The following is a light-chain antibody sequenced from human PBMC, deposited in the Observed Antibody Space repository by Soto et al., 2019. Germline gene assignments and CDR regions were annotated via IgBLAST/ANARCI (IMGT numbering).Light chain of an antibody. Sequence: EIVMTQSPATLSVSPGERATVSCRASESVNNNLAWYQHKPGQAPRLLIYFASTRATGIPARFSGSGSATEFSPTITSLQPEDFAVYYCQQYNNWPLTFGGGTKVET. CDR2: FAS. CDR1: ESVNNN. V-gene: IGKV3-15*01. J-gene: IGKJ4*01. CDR3: QQYNNWPLT.